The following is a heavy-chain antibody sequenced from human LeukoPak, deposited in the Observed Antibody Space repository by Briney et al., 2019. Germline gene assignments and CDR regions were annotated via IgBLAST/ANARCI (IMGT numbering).Heavy chain of an antibody. J-gene: IGHJ6*03. V-gene: IGHV1-46*01. Sequence: ASVKVSCKASGYILSSYNMHWVRQAPGQGLEWLGVINPSGGSTSYAQKFQGRVTMTRDMSTSTVYMELSSLRSEDTAVYYCAREQLVSYMDVWGKGTTVTVSS. CDR2: INPSGGST. CDR3: AREQLVSYMDV. D-gene: IGHD6-6*01. CDR1: GYILSSYN.